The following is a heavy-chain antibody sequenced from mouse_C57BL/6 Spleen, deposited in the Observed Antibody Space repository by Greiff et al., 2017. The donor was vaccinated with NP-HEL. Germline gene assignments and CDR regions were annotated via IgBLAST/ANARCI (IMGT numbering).Heavy chain of an antibody. CDR2: IDPETGGT. V-gene: IGHV1-15*01. CDR1: GYTFTDYA. D-gene: IGHD1-1*01. Sequence: VQLQQSGAELVRPGASVTLSCKASGYTFTDYAMHWVKQTPVPGLEWIGAIDPETGGTAYNQKFKGKAILTADKSSSTAYMELRSLTSEDSAVYYCTRGPLYGSSFDYWGQGTTLTVSS. J-gene: IGHJ2*01. CDR3: TRGPLYGSSFDY.